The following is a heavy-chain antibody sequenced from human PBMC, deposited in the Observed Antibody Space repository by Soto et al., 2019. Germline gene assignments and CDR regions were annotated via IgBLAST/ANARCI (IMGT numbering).Heavy chain of an antibody. CDR1: GFTFSSYA. CDR2: ISGSGGST. CDR3: ATGNPRDTAMASFDY. J-gene: IGHJ4*02. D-gene: IGHD5-18*01. V-gene: IGHV3-23*01. Sequence: EVQLLESGGGLVQPGGSLRLSCAASGFTFSSYAMSWVRQAPGKGLEWVSAISGSGGSTYYADSVKGRFTISRDNSKNTLHLQMNSLRAEDTAVYNCATGNPRDTAMASFDYWGQGTLVTVSS.